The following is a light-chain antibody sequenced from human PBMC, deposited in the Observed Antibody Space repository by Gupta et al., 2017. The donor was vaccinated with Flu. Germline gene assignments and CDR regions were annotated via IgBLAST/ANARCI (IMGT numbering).Light chain of an antibody. J-gene: IGKJ2*01. V-gene: IGKV1-5*03. CDR3: QQYNTVYT. CDR1: QSISGW. Sequence: VGDRVTITCRASQSISGWLAWYQQKPGKAPKLLIYKASSLESGVPSRFSGSGSGTEFTLTISSLQPDDFATYYCQQYNTVYTFGQGTKLEIK. CDR2: KAS.